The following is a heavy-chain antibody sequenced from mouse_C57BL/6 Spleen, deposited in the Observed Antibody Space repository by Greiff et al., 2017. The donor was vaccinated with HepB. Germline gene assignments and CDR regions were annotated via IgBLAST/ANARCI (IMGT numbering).Heavy chain of an antibody. D-gene: IGHD2-5*01. CDR3: ARGYYSNHGYFDV. CDR1: GYTFTSYW. J-gene: IGHJ1*03. V-gene: IGHV1-55*01. Sequence: QVQLQQPGAELVKPGASVKMSCKASGYTFTSYWITWVKQRPGQGLEWIGDIYPGSGSTNYNVKFKSKATLTVDTSSSTAYMQLSSLTSEDFAVYYCARGYYSNHGYFDVWGTGTTVTVAS. CDR2: IYPGSGST.